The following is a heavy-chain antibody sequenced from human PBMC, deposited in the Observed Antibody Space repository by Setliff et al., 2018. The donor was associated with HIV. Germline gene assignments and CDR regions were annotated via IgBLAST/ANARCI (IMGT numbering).Heavy chain of an antibody. D-gene: IGHD3-10*01. CDR2: ISGSATTT. CDR1: GFLFTRYA. CDR3: AKGVGHNFYFMDV. J-gene: IGHJ6*03. V-gene: IGHV3-23*01. Sequence: PGGSLRLSCATSGFLFTRYAMTWVRQVPGKGLEWVAAISGSATTTNYADSVKGRFTISRDNSRNTVSLQMNSLRVEDSAIFYCAKGVGHNFYFMDVWGKGITVTVSS.